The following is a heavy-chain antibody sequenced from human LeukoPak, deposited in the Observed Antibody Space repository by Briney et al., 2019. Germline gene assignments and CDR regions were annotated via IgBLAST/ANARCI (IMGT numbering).Heavy chain of an antibody. CDR3: ARDQVWFGELLDRNAFDI. CDR2: IWYDGSNK. Sequence: GGSLRLSCAASGFTFSSYGMHWVRQAPGKGLEWVAVIWYDGSNKYYADSVKGRFTISRDNSKNTLYLQMNSLRAEDTAVYYCARDQVWFGELLDRNAFDIWGQGTMVTVSS. CDR1: GFTFSSYG. V-gene: IGHV3-33*01. D-gene: IGHD3-10*01. J-gene: IGHJ3*02.